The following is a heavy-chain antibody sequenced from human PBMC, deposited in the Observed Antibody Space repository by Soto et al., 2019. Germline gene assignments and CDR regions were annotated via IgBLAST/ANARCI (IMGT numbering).Heavy chain of an antibody. CDR2: MNQDGSEK. V-gene: IGHV3-7*01. J-gene: IGHJ4*02. CDR1: GFTFSSYW. D-gene: IGHD6-19*01. CDR3: AKDGVAVAGD. Sequence: EVQLVESGGGLVRPGGSLRLSCAASGFTFSSYWMSWVRQAPGKGLEWVAKMNQDGSEKYYVDSVKGRFTISRDNAKNSLYLQRNSLRAEDTAVYYCAKDGVAVAGDWGQGTLVTVSS.